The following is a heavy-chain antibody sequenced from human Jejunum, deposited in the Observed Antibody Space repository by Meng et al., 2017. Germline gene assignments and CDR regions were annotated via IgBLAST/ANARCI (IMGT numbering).Heavy chain of an antibody. CDR3: ARVNLYSGSYYFDY. V-gene: IGHV4-61*01. CDR2: IYYSGST. D-gene: IGHD1-26*01. J-gene: IGHJ4*02. Sequence: SETLSLTCTVSGGSVSSDNYYWSWIRQPPGKGLEWIGYIYYSGSTDHNPSLKSRVTMSVDTSRNQFSLNLSSVTAADTAVYYCARVNLYSGSYYFDYWGQGTLVTVSS. CDR1: GGSVSSDNYY.